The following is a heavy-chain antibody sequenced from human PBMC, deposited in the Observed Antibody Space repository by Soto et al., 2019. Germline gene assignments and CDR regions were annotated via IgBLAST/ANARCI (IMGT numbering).Heavy chain of an antibody. J-gene: IGHJ4*02. CDR1: GFTVGSAY. D-gene: IGHD4-17*01. V-gene: IGHV3-66*01. CDR3: ARDPWVGDIGDY. CDR2: IYSGGNT. Sequence: DVQLVESGGGLVLRGESLRLSCAASGFTVGSAYMSWVRQAPGKGLEWVAGIYSGGNTYYADSVKGRFTISRDTCKNRLYLQMNSLRAEDAAIYYCARDPWVGDIGDYWGQGTLVTVSS.